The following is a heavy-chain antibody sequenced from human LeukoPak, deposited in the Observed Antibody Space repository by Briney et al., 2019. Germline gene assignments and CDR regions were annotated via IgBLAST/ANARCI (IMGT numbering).Heavy chain of an antibody. D-gene: IGHD1-26*01. V-gene: IGHV3-72*01. J-gene: IGHJ3*02. Sequence: GGSLRLSCAASGLTFRDHYMSWIRQAPGEGLEWVARCRGKTNSYTTEYAASVKGRFTISRDDSKNSLYLQMNSLKTEDTAVYYCVRRRVGVAPASDMWGQGTTVTVSS. CDR2: CRGKTNSYTT. CDR3: VRRRVGVAPASDM. CDR1: GLTFRDHY.